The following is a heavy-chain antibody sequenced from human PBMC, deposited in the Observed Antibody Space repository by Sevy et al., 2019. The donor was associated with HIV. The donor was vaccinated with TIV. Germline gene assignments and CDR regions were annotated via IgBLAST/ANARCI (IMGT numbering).Heavy chain of an antibody. CDR1: GFTFDDYA. Sequence: GGSLRLSCAASGFTFDDYAMSWVRQAPGKGLEWVSGINWNAGSTGYADSVKGRFTISRDNAKNSLYVQMNSLRAEDTALYYCARGREPYCGGDCYSAFDIWGQGTMVTVSS. V-gene: IGHV3-20*04. CDR2: INWNAGST. J-gene: IGHJ3*02. CDR3: ARGREPYCGGDCYSAFDI. D-gene: IGHD2-21*02.